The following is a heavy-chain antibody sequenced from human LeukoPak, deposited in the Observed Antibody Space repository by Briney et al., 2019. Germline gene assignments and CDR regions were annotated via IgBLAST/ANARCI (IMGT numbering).Heavy chain of an antibody. V-gene: IGHV1-2*02. D-gene: IGHD6-19*01. CDR2: INPNSGGT. Sequence: VASVTVSCKASGYTFTGYYMHWVRQAPGQGLEWMGWINPNSGGTNYAQKFQGRVTMTRDTSISTAYMELSRLRSDDTAVYYCARADEGGWAEFDYWGQGTLVTVSS. CDR1: GYTFTGYY. CDR3: ARADEGGWAEFDY. J-gene: IGHJ4*02.